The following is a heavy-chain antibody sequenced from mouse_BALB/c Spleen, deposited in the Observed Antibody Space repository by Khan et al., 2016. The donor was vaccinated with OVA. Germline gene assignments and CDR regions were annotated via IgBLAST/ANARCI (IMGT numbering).Heavy chain of an antibody. CDR2: IRLKSDDYVT. V-gene: IGHV6-6*02. J-gene: IGHJ2*01. CDR3: WILL. CDR1: GFTFSNYW. Sequence: EVELVESGGGLVQPGGSMKLSCVASGFTFSNYWMNWVRQSPEKGLEGVAEIRLKSDDYVTHYAESVKGRFTISRDDSKSSFYLKMNKLSAEDTCIYYCWILLWGQGTTLTVSS.